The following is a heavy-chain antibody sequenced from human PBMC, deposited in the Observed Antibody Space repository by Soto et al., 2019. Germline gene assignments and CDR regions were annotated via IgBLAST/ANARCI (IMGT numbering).Heavy chain of an antibody. CDR3: ARDRWTYYDSSGYLTN. Sequence: QVQLVESGGGLVKPGGSLRLSCAASGFTFSDYYMSWIRQAPGKGLEWVSYISSSGSTIYYADSVKGRFTISRDNAKTSRYLQMNSLRDEDTAVYYCARDRWTYYDSSGYLTNWGQGTLVTVSS. CDR2: ISSSGSTI. CDR1: GFTFSDYY. D-gene: IGHD3-22*01. J-gene: IGHJ4*02. V-gene: IGHV3-11*01.